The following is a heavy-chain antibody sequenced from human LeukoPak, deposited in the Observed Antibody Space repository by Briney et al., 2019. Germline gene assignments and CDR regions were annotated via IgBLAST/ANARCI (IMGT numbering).Heavy chain of an antibody. CDR2: INPNSGGT. D-gene: IGHD5-24*01. Sequence: GASVKVSCKASGYTFTGYYMHWVRQAPGQGLEWMGRINPNSGGTNYAQKFQGRVTMTRDTSISTAYMELSRLRSDDTAVYYCARGLRDGFSLSFDYWGQGTLVTVSS. J-gene: IGHJ4*02. CDR1: GYTFTGYY. V-gene: IGHV1-2*06. CDR3: ARGLRDGFSLSFDY.